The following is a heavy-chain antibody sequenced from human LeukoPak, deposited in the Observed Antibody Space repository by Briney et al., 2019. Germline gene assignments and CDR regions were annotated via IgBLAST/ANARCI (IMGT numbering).Heavy chain of an antibody. J-gene: IGHJ4*02. CDR3: ARIGGDYDILTTYDY. CDR1: GFTFNYYN. V-gene: IGHV3-48*01. Sequence: PGGSLRLSCVASGFTFNYYNMNWVRQAPGKGLEWVSYISSSSSTIYYADSVKGRFTISRDNAKNSLYLQMNSLRAEDTAVYYCARIGGDYDILTTYDYWGQGTLVTVSS. D-gene: IGHD3-9*01. CDR2: ISSSSSTI.